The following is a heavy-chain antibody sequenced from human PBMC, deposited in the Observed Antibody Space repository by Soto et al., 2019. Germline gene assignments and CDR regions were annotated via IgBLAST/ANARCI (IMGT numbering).Heavy chain of an antibody. V-gene: IGHV4-30-2*01. CDR2: IYSGTT. J-gene: IGHJ4*02. CDR3: AREDSGAFFDF. Sequence: SETLSLTCAVSGGSIISGGYSWSWIRQPPGKGLEWIGYIYSGTTHYNPPLESRVTIAMDRSKNQVSLSLKSVTAADTAVYYCAREDSGAFFDFWGQGT. D-gene: IGHD2-15*01. CDR1: GGSIISGGYS.